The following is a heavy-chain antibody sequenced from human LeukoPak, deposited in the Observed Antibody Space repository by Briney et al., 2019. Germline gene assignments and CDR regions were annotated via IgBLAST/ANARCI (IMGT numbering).Heavy chain of an antibody. CDR2: FKTKYNQV. D-gene: IGHD4-11*01. CDR1: EFTFSDYA. Sequence: GGSLRLSCAASEFTFSDYAMNWVRQAPGKGLEWVSTFKTKYNQVYYAESVRGRFTISTDNSNNTVYLQMNSLRAEDTALYYCARSVPDYTRFDYWGQGALVTVSS. V-gene: IGHV3-23*05. J-gene: IGHJ4*02. CDR3: ARSVPDYTRFDY.